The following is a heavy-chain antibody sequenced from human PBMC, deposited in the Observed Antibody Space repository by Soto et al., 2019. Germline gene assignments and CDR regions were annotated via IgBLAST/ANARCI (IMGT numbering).Heavy chain of an antibody. CDR2: ISSHIGNT. Sequence: QVHLVQSGAEVKKPGASVKVSCKGSGYAFTTYGITWVRQAPGQGLEWMGWISSHIGNTSYAQKLQGRVTVTRDTPTSTAYMELRNLRSDDTAVYYCARGRYWDYWGQGALVTVSS. D-gene: IGHD2-8*02. CDR3: ARGRYWDY. CDR1: GYAFTTYG. J-gene: IGHJ4*02. V-gene: IGHV1-18*01.